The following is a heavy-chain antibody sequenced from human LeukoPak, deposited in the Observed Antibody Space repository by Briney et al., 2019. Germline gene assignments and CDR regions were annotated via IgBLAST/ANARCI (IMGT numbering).Heavy chain of an antibody. CDR1: GGTFSSYA. CDR2: IIPIFGTA. D-gene: IGHD6-19*01. J-gene: IGHJ4*02. V-gene: IGHV1-69*01. CDR3: ARDVGIAVAGTSN. Sequence: GASVKVSCKASGGTFSSYAISWVRQAPGQGLEWMGGIIPIFGTANYAQKFQGRVTITADESTSTAYMELSRLRADDTAVYYCARDVGIAVAGTSNWGQGTLVTVSS.